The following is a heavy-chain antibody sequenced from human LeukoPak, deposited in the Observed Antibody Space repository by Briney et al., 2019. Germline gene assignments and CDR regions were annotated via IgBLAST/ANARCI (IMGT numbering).Heavy chain of an antibody. CDR2: IYYSGST. V-gene: IGHV4-59*01. CDR1: GGSISSYY. J-gene: IGHJ5*02. D-gene: IGHD2-2*01. CDR3: AGVYCSSTSCRNWFDP. Sequence: SETLSLTCTVSGGSISSYYWSRIRQPPGKGLEWIGYIYYSGSTNYNPSLKSRVTISVDTSKNQFSLKLSSVTAADTAVYYCAGVYCSSTSCRNWFDPWGQGTLVTVSS.